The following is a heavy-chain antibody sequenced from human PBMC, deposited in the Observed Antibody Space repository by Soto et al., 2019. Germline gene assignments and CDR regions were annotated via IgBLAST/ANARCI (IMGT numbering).Heavy chain of an antibody. J-gene: IGHJ6*02. CDR2: IIPIFGTA. V-gene: IGHV1-69*13. D-gene: IGHD1-26*01. CDR3: ARGGIVGAPRGYYYYGMDV. Sequence: SVKVSCKASGGTFSSYAISWVRQAPGQGLEWMGGIIPIFGTANYAQKFQGRVTITADESTSTAYMELSSLRSEDTAVYYCARGGIVGAPRGYYYYGMDVWGQGTTVTVSS. CDR1: GGTFSSYA.